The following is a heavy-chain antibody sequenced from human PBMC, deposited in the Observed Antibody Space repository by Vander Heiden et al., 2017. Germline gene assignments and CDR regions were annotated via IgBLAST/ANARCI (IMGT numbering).Heavy chain of an antibody. D-gene: IGHD1-1*01. CDR3: ARERGGNGFDYLDY. Sequence: EVQLVESGGGLIQPGGSLRLSCAASGLRVRENQMGWVRQAPGKGLEWVLYIYTGGATYYADSVRGRFTVSRDKSKNTLYLQMSSLRVEDTAVYYCARERGGNGFDYLDYWGQGTLVTVSS. V-gene: IGHV3-53*01. J-gene: IGHJ4*01. CDR1: GLRVRENQ. CDR2: IYTGGAT.